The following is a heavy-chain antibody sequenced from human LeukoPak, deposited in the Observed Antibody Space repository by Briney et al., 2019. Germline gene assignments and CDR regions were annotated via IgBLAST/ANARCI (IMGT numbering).Heavy chain of an antibody. J-gene: IGHJ4*02. CDR1: GFTFSDYA. Sequence: GASLRLSCAASGFTFSDYAMTWVRQAPGKGLEWVSGISDSGSKTYYADSVQGRFTISRDNSKNSLFLQMNSLRAEDTAVYYCGKEEFGELVIGYWGQRILVTVTS. V-gene: IGHV3-23*01. CDR3: GKEEFGELVIGY. CDR2: ISDSGSKT. D-gene: IGHD3-10*01.